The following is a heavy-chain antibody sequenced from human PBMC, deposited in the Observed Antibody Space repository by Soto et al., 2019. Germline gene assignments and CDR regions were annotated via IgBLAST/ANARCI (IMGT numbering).Heavy chain of an antibody. V-gene: IGHV1-18*04. Sequence: QVQLVQSGAEVKKPGASVKVSCKASGYTFTSYGISWVRQAPGHGLEWMGWISAYNGDTNYAEKLQGRITMTTDTSTSTAYMELRSLRSDDTAVYYCARPRGTYHGSGSFMYWFDPWGQGTLVTVSS. CDR2: ISAYNGDT. CDR1: GYTFTSYG. CDR3: ARPRGTYHGSGSFMYWFDP. J-gene: IGHJ5*02. D-gene: IGHD3-10*01.